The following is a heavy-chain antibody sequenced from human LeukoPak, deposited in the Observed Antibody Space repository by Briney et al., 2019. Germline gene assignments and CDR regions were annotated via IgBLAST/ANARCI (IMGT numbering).Heavy chain of an antibody. Sequence: SETLSLTCTVAGGSISSYYWSWIRQPPGKRLEWIGYIYYSGSTNYNPSLKSRVTISVDTSKNQFSLKLSSVTAADTAVYCCAREVRNYFDYWGQGTLVTVSS. CDR2: IYYSGST. CDR3: AREVRNYFDY. CDR1: GGSISSYY. V-gene: IGHV4-59*01. D-gene: IGHD3-22*01. J-gene: IGHJ4*02.